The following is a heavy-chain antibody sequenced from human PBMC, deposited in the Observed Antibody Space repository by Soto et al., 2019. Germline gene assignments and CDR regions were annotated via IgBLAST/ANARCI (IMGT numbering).Heavy chain of an antibody. V-gene: IGHV3-11*01. CDR2: ISPSGNTV. Sequence: PGGSLRLSCAASGFTFSDYYMSWIRQAPGKGLEWVSYISPSGNTVYFADSVRGRFTISRDNAKSSLYLQMNSLRADDTAVYYCARDGAYCGGGSCYSSRYYYYMEVWGKGTTVTVSS. D-gene: IGHD2-15*01. CDR1: GFTFSDYY. CDR3: ARDGAYCGGGSCYSSRYYYYMEV. J-gene: IGHJ6*03.